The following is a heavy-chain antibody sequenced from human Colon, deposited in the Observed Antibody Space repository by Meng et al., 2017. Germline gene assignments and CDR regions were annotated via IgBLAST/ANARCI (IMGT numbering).Heavy chain of an antibody. V-gene: IGHV4-4*02. CDR3: ASFPPPGKQWLVTDY. D-gene: IGHD6-19*01. CDR1: GGSISSSNW. Sequence: GQPQESVHSLVKPSGTLSLTCAVSGGSISSSNWWSWVRQPSGKGLEWIGEIYHSGSTNYNPSLKSRVTISVDKSKNQFSLKLSSVTAADMAVYYCASFPPPGKQWLVTDYWGQGTLVTVSS. CDR2: IYHSGST. J-gene: IGHJ4*02.